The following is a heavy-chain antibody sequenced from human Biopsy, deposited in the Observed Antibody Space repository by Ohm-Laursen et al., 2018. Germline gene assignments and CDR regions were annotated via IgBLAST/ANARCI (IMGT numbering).Heavy chain of an antibody. Sequence: VASVKVSCKASGYTFNDYYIHWVRQSPGQGLEWMGWVNPNSGATNSAEKFRGRVTLTGDTSISAVYIELRRLKSDDAAVYFCARDRMTDVFGGPTRTDVFDSWGQGTPVTVSS. CDR2: VNPNSGAT. V-gene: IGHV1-2*02. J-gene: IGHJ4*02. CDR3: ARDRMTDVFGGPTRTDVFDS. CDR1: GYTFNDYY. D-gene: IGHD3-10*01.